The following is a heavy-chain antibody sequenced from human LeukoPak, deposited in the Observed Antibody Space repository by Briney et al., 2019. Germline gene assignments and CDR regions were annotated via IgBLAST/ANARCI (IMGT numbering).Heavy chain of an antibody. D-gene: IGHD2-21*02. CDR3: ARESVAYCGGDCYPWGWFDP. CDR2: IYTSGST. V-gene: IGHV4-4*07. CDR1: GGSISSYY. Sequence: PSETLSLTCTVSGGSISSYYWSWIRQPAGKGLEWIGRIYTSGSTNYNPSLKSRVTMSVDTSKNQFSLKLSSVTAADTAVYYCARESVAYCGGDCYPWGWFDPWGQGTLVTVSS. J-gene: IGHJ5*02.